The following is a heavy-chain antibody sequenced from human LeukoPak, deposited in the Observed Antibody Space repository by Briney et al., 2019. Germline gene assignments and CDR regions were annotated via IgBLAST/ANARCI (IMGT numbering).Heavy chain of an antibody. Sequence: SVKVSCKASGGTFSSYAISWVRQAPGQGLEWMGGIIPIFGTANYAQKFQGRVTITADESTSTAYMELSSLRSEDTAVYYCARGPHYYDSSDYSYGMDVWGQGTTVTVSS. D-gene: IGHD3-22*01. CDR2: IIPIFGTA. V-gene: IGHV1-69*13. J-gene: IGHJ6*02. CDR1: GGTFSSYA. CDR3: ARGPHYYDSSDYSYGMDV.